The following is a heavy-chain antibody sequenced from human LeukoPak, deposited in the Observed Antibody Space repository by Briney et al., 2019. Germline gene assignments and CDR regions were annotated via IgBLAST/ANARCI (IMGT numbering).Heavy chain of an antibody. CDR2: ISESRGST. J-gene: IGHJ5*02. CDR1: GFTFSSYG. Sequence: GGSLRLSCAASGFTFSSYGMSWVRQAPGKGLEWVSSISESRGSTYYADSVKGRFTISRDTSKNTLYLQMNSLRAEDTAVYYCAKATDYGSGSYYIYNWFDPWGQGTLVTVSS. V-gene: IGHV3-23*01. D-gene: IGHD3-10*01. CDR3: AKATDYGSGSYYIYNWFDP.